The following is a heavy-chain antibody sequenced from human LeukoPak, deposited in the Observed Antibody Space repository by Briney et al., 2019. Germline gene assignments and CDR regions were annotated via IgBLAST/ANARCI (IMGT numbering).Heavy chain of an antibody. CDR2: INHSGST. D-gene: IGHD3-22*01. J-gene: IGHJ6*03. Sequence: SETLSLTCAVYGGSFSGYYWSWIRQPPGKGLEWIGEINHSGSTNYNPSLKSRVTISVDTSKNQFSLKLSSVTAADTAVYYCARRTGYYDSSGYSYYYYYMDVWGKGTTVTVSS. V-gene: IGHV4-34*01. CDR1: GGSFSGYY. CDR3: ARRTGYYDSSGYSYYYYYMDV.